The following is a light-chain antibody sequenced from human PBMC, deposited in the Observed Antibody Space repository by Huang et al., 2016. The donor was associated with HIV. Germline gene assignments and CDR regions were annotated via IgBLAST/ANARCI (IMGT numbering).Light chain of an antibody. J-gene: IGKJ1*01. CDR1: QSVSSY. Sequence: EIVLTQSPATLSLSPGERATLTCRASQSVSSYLAWYQQKPGQAPRLLIYEASNRATGIPAKFSGSRSGTDVTRTISSRVPEDFAVYYCQQRSNWPPWTFGQGTKVEIK. V-gene: IGKV3-11*01. CDR3: QQRSNWPPWT. CDR2: EAS.